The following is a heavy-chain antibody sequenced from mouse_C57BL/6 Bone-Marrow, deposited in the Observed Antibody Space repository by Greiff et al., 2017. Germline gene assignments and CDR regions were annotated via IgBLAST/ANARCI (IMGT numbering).Heavy chain of an antibody. CDR3: ARKGGYRYYAMDY. J-gene: IGHJ4*01. CDR1: GYSITSDY. CDR2: ISYSGSP. Sequence: DVKLQESGPGLAKPSQTVSLTCSVTGYSITSDYWNWVRKFPGNKLEYMGYISYSGSPYYNPSLNSPISITRDTSQNQYYLQLNSVTTEDTATYYCARKGGYRYYAMDYWGQGTSVTGSS. V-gene: IGHV3-8*01. D-gene: IGHD2-2*01.